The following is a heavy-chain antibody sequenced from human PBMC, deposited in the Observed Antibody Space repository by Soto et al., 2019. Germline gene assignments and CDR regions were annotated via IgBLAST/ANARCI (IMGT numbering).Heavy chain of an antibody. D-gene: IGHD3-16*02. CDR2: IDPSSGTT. CDR3: ARDLSYDYVWGSYRSYYYYYGMDV. Sequence: ASVKVSCKPSGYSFSNFYVHWVRQAPGQGLEWMGIIDPSSGTTSYTQKFQERVTITRDTSASTAYMELSSLRSEDTAVYYCARDLSYDYVWGSYRSYYYYYGMDVWGQGTTVTVSS. V-gene: IGHV1-46*01. CDR1: GYSFSNFY. J-gene: IGHJ6*02.